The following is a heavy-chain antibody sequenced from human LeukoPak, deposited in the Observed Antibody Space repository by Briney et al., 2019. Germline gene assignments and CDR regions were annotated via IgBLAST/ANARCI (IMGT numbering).Heavy chain of an antibody. CDR3: ARDKPLSYYDSSGPFDY. D-gene: IGHD3-22*01. CDR1: GGSISSSSYY. J-gene: IGHJ4*02. V-gene: IGHV4-39*07. CDR2: IYYSGST. Sequence: SETLSLTCTVSGGSISSSSYYWGWIRQPPGKGLEWIGSIYYSGSTYYNPSLKSRVTISVDTSKNQFSLKLSSVTAADTAVYYCARDKPLSYYDSSGPFDYWGQGTLVTVSS.